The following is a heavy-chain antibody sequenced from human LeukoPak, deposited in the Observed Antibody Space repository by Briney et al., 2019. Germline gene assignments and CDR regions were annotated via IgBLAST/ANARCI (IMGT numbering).Heavy chain of an antibody. CDR2: ISGSGDAT. J-gene: IGHJ4*02. D-gene: IGHD6-13*01. V-gene: IGHV3-23*01. CDR3: AKGYTSSWYYFDY. Sequence: GGSLRLSCAASGFTFSNYAMSWVRHAPGKGLEWVSGISGSGDATYYADSVKGRFTISRDNSKNTLYLQVNSLRAEDTAVYYCAKGYTSSWYYFDYWGQGTLVTVSS. CDR1: GFTFSNYA.